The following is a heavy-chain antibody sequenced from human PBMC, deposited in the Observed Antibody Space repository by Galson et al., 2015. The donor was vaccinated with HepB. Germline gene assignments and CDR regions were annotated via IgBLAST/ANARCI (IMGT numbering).Heavy chain of an antibody. CDR3: VRDDEVADPFSHGFDL. V-gene: IGHV3-33*01. D-gene: IGHD2/OR15-2a*01. CDR1: GFSFSAYG. Sequence: SLRLSCAASGFSFSAYGMHWVRQTPGKGLEWVAVMSNSGTFIRYADSMEGRFTISRDNSKNILYLQMNSLRAEDTAIYYCVRDDEVADPFSHGFDLWGQGTTVAVSS. J-gene: IGHJ3*01. CDR2: MSNSGTFI.